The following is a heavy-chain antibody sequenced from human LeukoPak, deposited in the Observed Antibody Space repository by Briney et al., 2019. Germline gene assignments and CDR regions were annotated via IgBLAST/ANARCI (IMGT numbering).Heavy chain of an antibody. J-gene: IGHJ4*02. CDR3: ARALLEMAPYDY. CDR2: IYSGGST. D-gene: IGHD5-24*01. CDR1: GFTVSSNY. Sequence: PGGSLRLSCAASGFTVSSNYMSWVRQAPGKGLEWVSVIYSGGSTYYADSVKGRFTISRDNSKNTLYLQMNSLRAEDTAVYYCARALLEMAPYDYWGQGTLVAVSS. V-gene: IGHV3-66*01.